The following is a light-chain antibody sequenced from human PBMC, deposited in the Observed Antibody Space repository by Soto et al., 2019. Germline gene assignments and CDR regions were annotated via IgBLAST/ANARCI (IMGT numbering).Light chain of an antibody. CDR2: DAS. Sequence: EIVLTQSPRTLSLSPGQRATLSCRASQSVSTDYLVWYQQKPGQAPRLLIYDASSRATGIPDRFSGSGSGTDFTLTISKLEPEDFAVYYCQQYGSSPLTFGGGTKVEIK. J-gene: IGKJ4*01. V-gene: IGKV3-20*01. CDR1: QSVSTDY. CDR3: QQYGSSPLT.